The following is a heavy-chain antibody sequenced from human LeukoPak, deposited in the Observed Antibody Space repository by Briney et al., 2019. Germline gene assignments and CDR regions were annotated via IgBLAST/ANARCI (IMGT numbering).Heavy chain of an antibody. V-gene: IGHV3-33*01. CDR2: IWYDGSNK. CDR1: GFTFSSYG. J-gene: IGHJ4*02. CDR3: ARDLGVTYDSLDY. Sequence: AGGSLRLSCAASGFTFSSYGMHWVRQAPGKGLGWVAVIWYDGSNKYYADSVKGRFTISRDNSKNTLYLQMNSLRAEDTAVYYCARDLGVTYDSLDYWGQGTLVTVSS. D-gene: IGHD3-22*01.